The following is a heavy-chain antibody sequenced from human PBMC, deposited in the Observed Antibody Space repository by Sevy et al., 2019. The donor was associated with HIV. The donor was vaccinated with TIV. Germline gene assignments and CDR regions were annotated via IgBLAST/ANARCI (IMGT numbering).Heavy chain of an antibody. Sequence: GGSLRLSCTASGFTFSNAWMNWVRQAPGKGLEWVGRIKSQSDCGTIDYAAPVKGRFTISRDDSKNTLFLQMNSLRSEDTAVYYCATKGGFWSGYQYFDSWGQGTLVTVSS. D-gene: IGHD3-3*01. CDR3: ATKGGFWSGYQYFDS. CDR1: GFTFSNAW. J-gene: IGHJ4*02. V-gene: IGHV3-15*07. CDR2: IKSQSDCGTI.